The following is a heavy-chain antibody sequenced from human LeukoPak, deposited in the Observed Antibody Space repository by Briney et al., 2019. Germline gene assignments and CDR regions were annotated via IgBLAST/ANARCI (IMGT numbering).Heavy chain of an antibody. CDR1: GFTFSSYD. CDR3: ARDRIAARHDAFDI. J-gene: IGHJ3*02. Sequence: PGGSLRLSCAASGFTFSSYDMHWVRQATGKGLEWVSAIGTAGDTYYPGSVKGRFTISRENAKNSLYLQMNSLRAEDTALYHCARDRIAARHDAFDIWGQGTMVTVSS. D-gene: IGHD6-6*01. V-gene: IGHV3-13*01. CDR2: IGTAGDT.